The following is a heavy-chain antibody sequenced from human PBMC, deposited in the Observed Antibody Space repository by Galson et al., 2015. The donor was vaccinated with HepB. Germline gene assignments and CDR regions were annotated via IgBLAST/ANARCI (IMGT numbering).Heavy chain of an antibody. CDR3: TTDLESLLWFGELTGARIQVDY. CDR2: IKSKTDGGTT. Sequence: SLRLSCAASGFTFSNAWMSWVRQAPGKGLEWVGRIKSKTDGGTTDYAAPVKGRFTISRDDSKNTLYLQMNSLKTEDTAVYYCTTDLESLLWFGELTGARIQVDYWGQGTLVTVSS. D-gene: IGHD3-10*01. J-gene: IGHJ4*02. CDR1: GFTFSNAW. V-gene: IGHV3-15*01.